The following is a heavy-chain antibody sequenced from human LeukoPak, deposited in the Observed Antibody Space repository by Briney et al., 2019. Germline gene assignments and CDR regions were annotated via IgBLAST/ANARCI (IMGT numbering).Heavy chain of an antibody. CDR2: ISSSSSRYT. V-gene: IGHV3-11*06. D-gene: IGHD3-10*01. CDR3: ARDVSGYYGSGSYHDY. CDR1: GFTFSDYY. Sequence: PGGSLRLSCAASGFTFSDYYMSWIRQAPGKGLEWVSYISSSSSRYTNYADTVKGRFTICRDNAKNSLYLQMNSLRAEDTAVYYCARDVSGYYGSGSYHDYWGQGTLVTVSS. J-gene: IGHJ4*02.